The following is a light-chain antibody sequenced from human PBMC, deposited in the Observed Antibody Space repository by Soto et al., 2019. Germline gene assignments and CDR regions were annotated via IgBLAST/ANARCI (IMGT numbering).Light chain of an antibody. J-gene: IGKJ4*02. CDR1: QDINNY. Sequence: IVLTQSPASLSLSTGDRVTISCRASQDINNYLAWYQQKPGQAPNLLIYEASIRHTGVPSRFSGSDSGTDFTLTISSLEPEDFAVYYCQQYYNSPVTFGEGTKVDI. V-gene: IGKV3D-11*01. CDR3: QQYYNSPVT. CDR2: EAS.